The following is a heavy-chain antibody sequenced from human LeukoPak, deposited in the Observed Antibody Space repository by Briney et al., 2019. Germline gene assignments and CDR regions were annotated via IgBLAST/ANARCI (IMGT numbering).Heavy chain of an antibody. J-gene: IGHJ3*02. CDR2: IYHSGST. Sequence: KSSETLSLTCTVSGYSISSGYYWGWIRQPPGKGLEWIGSIYHSGSTYYNPSLKSRVTISVDTSKNQFSLKPSSVTAADTAVYYCASNYGSGSRDAFDIWGQGTMVTVSS. CDR3: ASNYGSGSRDAFDI. D-gene: IGHD3-10*01. V-gene: IGHV4-38-2*02. CDR1: GYSISSGYY.